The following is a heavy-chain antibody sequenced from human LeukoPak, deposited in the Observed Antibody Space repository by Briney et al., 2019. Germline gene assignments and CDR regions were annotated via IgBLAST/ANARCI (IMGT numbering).Heavy chain of an antibody. Sequence: GGSLRLSCAASGFTFSSFGMSWVRQAPGKGLEWVSAMSGSGDSTYYADSVKGRFTISRDNPKNTLYLQMNSLRAEDTAIYYWEKFFPFYCGRGGYFITPFAPWGQEPWS. J-gene: IGHJ5*02. D-gene: IGHD3-10*02. CDR2: MSGSGDST. CDR1: GFTFSSFG. CDR3: EKFFPFYCGRGGYFITPFAP. V-gene: IGHV3-23*01.